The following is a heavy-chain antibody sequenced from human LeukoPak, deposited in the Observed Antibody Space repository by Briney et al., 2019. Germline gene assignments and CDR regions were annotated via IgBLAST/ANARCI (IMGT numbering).Heavy chain of an antibody. CDR2: INPSSGST. CDR1: GDTFTTYY. D-gene: IGHD2-15*01. J-gene: IGHJ3*02. Sequence: ASLKVSCKASGDTFTTYYMHWVRQAPGQGLEWMGIINPSSGSTTYAQPFQSRVTITRATSTSTVYMELRSLTSDDTAVYYCARERRLVVVVAAIDAFDIWGQGTMVTVSS. V-gene: IGHV1-46*01. CDR3: ARERRLVVVVAAIDAFDI.